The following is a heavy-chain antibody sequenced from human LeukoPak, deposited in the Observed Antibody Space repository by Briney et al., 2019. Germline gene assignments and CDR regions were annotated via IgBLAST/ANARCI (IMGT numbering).Heavy chain of an antibody. CDR1: GFTCSDYD. J-gene: IGHJ6*02. V-gene: IGHV3-11*03. Sequence: PGGSLRVSCAASGFTCSDYDKSLIRQAPGKGLEWVSYIGTSNSHTNYADSVKGRFTISRDNTKNSLYLQMNSLRAEDTAVYYCAINPGGMDVWGQGTTVTVSS. CDR2: IGTSNSHT. CDR3: AINPGGMDV.